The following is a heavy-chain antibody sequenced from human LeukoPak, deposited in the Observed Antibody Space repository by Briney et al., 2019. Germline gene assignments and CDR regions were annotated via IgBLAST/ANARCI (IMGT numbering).Heavy chain of an antibody. V-gene: IGHV4-59*08. CDR1: GGSISSYY. Sequence: KPSETLSLTCTVSGGSISSYYWSWIRQPPGKGLEWIGYIYYSGSTYYNPSLKSRVTISLATSKNQFSLKLSSVTAADTAVYYCARHRYSAYASSDYWGQGTLVTVSS. CDR2: IYYSGST. CDR3: ARHRYSAYASSDY. D-gene: IGHD5-12*01. J-gene: IGHJ4*02.